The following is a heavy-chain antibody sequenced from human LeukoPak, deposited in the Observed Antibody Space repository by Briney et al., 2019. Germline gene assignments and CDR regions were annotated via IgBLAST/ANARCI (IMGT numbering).Heavy chain of an antibody. J-gene: IGHJ4*02. D-gene: IGHD3-16*01. V-gene: IGHV3-74*01. CDR1: GFTFSRYS. CDR2: VNSDGSGK. CDR3: FCLGLGGLSLD. Sequence: GGSLRLSCAASGFTFSRYSMQWVRQAPGKGLVWVSHVNSDGSGKEYADSAKGGFTIYRDNAKNTLYMQMKRLRDEDTGVYYCFCLGLGGLSLDWGQGTLVTVSS.